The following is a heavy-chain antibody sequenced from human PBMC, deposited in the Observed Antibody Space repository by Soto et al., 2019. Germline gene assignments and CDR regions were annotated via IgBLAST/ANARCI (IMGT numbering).Heavy chain of an antibody. D-gene: IGHD2-2*01. V-gene: IGHV1-2*04. CDR3: ARASRGPAAERNYYYYGMDV. CDR2: INPNSGGT. CDR1: GYTFTGYY. J-gene: IGHJ6*02. Sequence: ASVKVSCKASGYTFTGYYMHWVRQAPGQGLEWMGWINPNSGGTNYAQKFQGWVTMTRDTSISTAYMELSRLRSDDTAVYYCARASRGPAAERNYYYYGMDVWGQGTTVTVSS.